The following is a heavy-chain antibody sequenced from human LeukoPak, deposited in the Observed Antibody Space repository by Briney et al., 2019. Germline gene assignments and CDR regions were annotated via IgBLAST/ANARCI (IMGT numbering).Heavy chain of an antibody. CDR2: IYYSGST. D-gene: IGHD3-22*01. J-gene: IGHJ4*02. Sequence: SETLSLTCTVSGASISSYYWSWIRQPPGKGLEWIGYIYYSGSTNYNPSLKSRVTISVDTSKNQFSLKLSSVTAADTAVYYCARGGYSSGYYCYFDYWGQGTLVTVSS. CDR1: GASISSYY. V-gene: IGHV4-59*08. CDR3: ARGGYSSGYYCYFDY.